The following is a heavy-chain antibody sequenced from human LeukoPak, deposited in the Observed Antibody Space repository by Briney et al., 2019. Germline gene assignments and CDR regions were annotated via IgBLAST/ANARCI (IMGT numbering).Heavy chain of an antibody. CDR1: GFTFSSYW. V-gene: IGHV3-7*01. CDR3: ARDLFPGQQLVDFDY. D-gene: IGHD6-13*01. CDR2: IKQDGSEK. J-gene: IGHJ4*02. Sequence: PGGSLRLSCAASGFTFSSYWMSWVRQAPGKGLEWVANIKQDGSEKYYVDSVKGRFTISRDNAKKSLYLQMNSLRAEDTAVYYCARDLFPGQQLVDFDYWGQGTLVTVSS.